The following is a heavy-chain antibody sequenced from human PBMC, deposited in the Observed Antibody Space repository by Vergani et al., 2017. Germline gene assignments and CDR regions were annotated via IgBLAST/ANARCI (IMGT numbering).Heavy chain of an antibody. D-gene: IGHD3-3*01. J-gene: IGHJ6*02. CDR1: GFTFSSYG. CDR2: IRYDGSNK. V-gene: IGHV3-30*02. CDR3: AKDRFLEWSSYYYYGMDV. Sequence: VQLVESGGGVVQPGGSLRLSCAASGFTFSSYGMHWVRQAPGKGLEWVAFIRYDGSNKFYADSVKGRFTISRDNSKNTLYLQMNSLRAEDTAVYYCAKDRFLEWSSYYYYGMDVWGQGTTVTVSS.